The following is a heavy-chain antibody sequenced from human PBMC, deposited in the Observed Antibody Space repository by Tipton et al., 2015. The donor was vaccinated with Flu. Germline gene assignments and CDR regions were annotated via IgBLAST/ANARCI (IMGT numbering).Heavy chain of an antibody. CDR3: ARGGQWLARDY. D-gene: IGHD6-19*01. V-gene: IGHV4-39*07. Sequence: TLSLTCTVSGGSISSYNYYWGWIRQPPGKGPEWIGSINYSWSTYYNPSLKSRVTISVEMSKNQFFLKVSSVTAADTAVYYCARGGQWLARDYWGQGTLVTVSS. CDR2: INYSWST. CDR1: GGSISSYNYY. J-gene: IGHJ4*02.